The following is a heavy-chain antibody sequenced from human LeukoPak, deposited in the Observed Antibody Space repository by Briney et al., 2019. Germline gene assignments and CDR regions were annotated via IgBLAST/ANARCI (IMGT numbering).Heavy chain of an antibody. J-gene: IGHJ4*02. CDR1: GFTFSSFG. V-gene: IGHV3-33*01. CDR2: ASFDESNT. Sequence: GGSLRLSCIASGFTFSSFGMQWVRQAPGKGREWVAFASFDESNTYYMDSVNGRFAISRDNSKNTLHLQLTSLKAEDTAVYYCASAGKWLPDDLDYWGQGTLVTVSS. D-gene: IGHD5-24*01. CDR3: ASAGKWLPDDLDY.